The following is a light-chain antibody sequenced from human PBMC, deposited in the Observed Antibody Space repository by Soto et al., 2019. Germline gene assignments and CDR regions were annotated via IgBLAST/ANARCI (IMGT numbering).Light chain of an antibody. V-gene: IGKV1-39*01. Sequence: IQMTQSPSSLSASVGDRVTITCRASQSIMSHLNWYQHKSGKAAKLLIYAASSLHSGVRSRFSGYGSGTDFTLNISSLQAEDFGTYYCQQAYNTPRTFGQGTKVEIK. CDR1: QSIMSH. CDR3: QQAYNTPRT. J-gene: IGKJ1*01. CDR2: AAS.